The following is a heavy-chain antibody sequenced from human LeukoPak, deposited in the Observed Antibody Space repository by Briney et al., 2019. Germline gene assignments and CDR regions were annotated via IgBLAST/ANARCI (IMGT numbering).Heavy chain of an antibody. CDR3: ASDRVFYGLDV. Sequence: GSLSLSCAASGFTFSSYWMHWVRPAPGKGLMWVSRIKSDGSETSYADSVKGRFTISRDNARNTLYLQMNSLRPEDTAIYYCASDRVFYGLDVWGQGTTVTVSS. CDR1: GFTFSSYW. J-gene: IGHJ6*02. CDR2: IKSDGSET. V-gene: IGHV3-74*01.